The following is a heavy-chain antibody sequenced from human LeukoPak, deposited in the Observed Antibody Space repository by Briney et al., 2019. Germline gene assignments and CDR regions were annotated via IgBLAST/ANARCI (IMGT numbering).Heavy chain of an antibody. CDR1: GASPGSYY. CDR2: IYYSGSP. V-gene: IGHV4-59*13. J-gene: IGHJ4*02. D-gene: IGHD3-22*01. CDR3: ARDLAQYDSRGYCLGY. Sequence: ETLSLTCTVSGASPGSYYGNWIRQLPGKGLEWIGYIYYSGSPNNNTSLKSRVTISVDTSPNQFSLKLSSLTAADTAVYYCARDLAQYDSRGYCLGYWGQGTLVTVSS.